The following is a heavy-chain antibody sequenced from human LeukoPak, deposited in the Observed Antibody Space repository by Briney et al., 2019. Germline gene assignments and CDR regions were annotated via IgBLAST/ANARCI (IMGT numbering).Heavy chain of an antibody. J-gene: IGHJ3*02. V-gene: IGHV1-69*06. Sequence: PGGSLRLSCAASGGTFSSYAISWVRQAPGQGLEWMGGIIPIFGTANYAQKFQGRVTITADKSTSTAYMELSSLRSEDTAVYYCARAGGSRRLKSDAFDIWGQGTMVTVSS. CDR1: GGTFSSYA. CDR2: IIPIFGTA. D-gene: IGHD5-12*01. CDR3: ARAGGSRRLKSDAFDI.